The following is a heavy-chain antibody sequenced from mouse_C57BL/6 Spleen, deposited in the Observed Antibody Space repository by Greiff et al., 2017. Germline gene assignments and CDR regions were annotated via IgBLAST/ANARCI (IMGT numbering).Heavy chain of an antibody. Sequence: QVQLQQSGAELVRPGASVTLSCKASGYTFTDYEMHWVKQTPVHGLEWIGAIDPETGGTAYNQKFKGKAILTADKSSSTAYMGLRSLTSEDSAVYYCTRGYGNYVLGYWGQGTTLTVSS. CDR2: IDPETGGT. CDR1: GYTFTDYE. D-gene: IGHD2-1*01. CDR3: TRGYGNYVLGY. J-gene: IGHJ2*01. V-gene: IGHV1-15*01.